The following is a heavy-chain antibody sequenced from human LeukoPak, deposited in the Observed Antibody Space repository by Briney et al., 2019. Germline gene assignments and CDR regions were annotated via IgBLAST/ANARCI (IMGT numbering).Heavy chain of an antibody. Sequence: GGSLRLSCAASGNYWMHWVRQAPGKGLEWVSGISWNSGSIGYADSVKGRFTISRDNAKNSLYLQMNSLRAEDTALYYCAKSNRDGYYDYWGQGTLVTVSS. CDR2: ISWNSGSI. D-gene: IGHD5-24*01. CDR3: AKSNRDGYYDY. CDR1: GNYW. V-gene: IGHV3-9*01. J-gene: IGHJ4*02.